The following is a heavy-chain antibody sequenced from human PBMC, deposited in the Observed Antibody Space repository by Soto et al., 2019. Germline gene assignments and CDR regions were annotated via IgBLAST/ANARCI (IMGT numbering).Heavy chain of an antibody. Sequence: EVQLLESGGDLVQPGGSLRLSCAASGFTFSSYAMNWVRQPPGKGLEWVSGINDRGHSTYYADSVKGRFTIPRDNSKTTLSLQRKGLGAEDTAIYYWVHGYYFASWAQEPLSTVSS. CDR2: INDRGHST. V-gene: IGHV3-23*01. CDR1: GFTFSSYA. CDR3: VHGYYFAS. D-gene: IGHD3-10*01. J-gene: IGHJ4*02.